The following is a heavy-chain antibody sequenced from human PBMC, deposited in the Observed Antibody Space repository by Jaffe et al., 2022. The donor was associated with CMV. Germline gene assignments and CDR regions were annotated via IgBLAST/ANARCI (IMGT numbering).Heavy chain of an antibody. D-gene: IGHD2-2*01. Sequence: QVQLQESGPGLVKPSETLSLTCTVSGGSISSYYWSWIRQPPGKGLEWIGYIYYSGSTNYNPSLKSRVTISVDTSKNQFSLKLSSVTAADTAVYYCARDLLDCSSTSCYWGWFDPWGQGTLVTVSS. CDR2: IYYSGST. CDR1: GGSISSYY. CDR3: ARDLLDCSSTSCYWGWFDP. J-gene: IGHJ5*02. V-gene: IGHV4-59*01.